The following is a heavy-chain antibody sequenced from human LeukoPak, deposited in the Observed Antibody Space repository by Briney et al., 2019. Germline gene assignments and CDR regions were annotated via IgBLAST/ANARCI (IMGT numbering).Heavy chain of an antibody. CDR2: IDPRDSYT. V-gene: IGHV5-10-1*01. CDR3: ARYDYESDAFDI. J-gene: IGHJ3*02. D-gene: IGHD3-22*01. Sequence: GESLKISCKGSGYGFSSYWISWVRQMPRRGLEWMGKIDPRDSYTHYSPSFQGHGTISADKSINTAYLQWSSLKASDTAMYYCARYDYESDAFDIWGQGTMVTVSS. CDR1: GYGFSSYW.